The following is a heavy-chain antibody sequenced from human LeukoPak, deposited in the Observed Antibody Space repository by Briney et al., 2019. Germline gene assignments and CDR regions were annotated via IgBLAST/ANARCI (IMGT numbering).Heavy chain of an antibody. J-gene: IGHJ4*02. CDR2: ISAYNGNT. CDR1: GYTFTSYG. CDR3: ASEYCSSTSCYRTRNYFDY. V-gene: IGHV1-18*01. Sequence: ASVKVSCKASGYTFTSYGISWVRQAPGQGLEWMGWISAYNGNTNYAQKLQGRVTMTTDTSTSTAYMELRSLRSDDTAVYYCASEYCSSTSCYRTRNYFDYWGQGTLVTVSS. D-gene: IGHD2-2*02.